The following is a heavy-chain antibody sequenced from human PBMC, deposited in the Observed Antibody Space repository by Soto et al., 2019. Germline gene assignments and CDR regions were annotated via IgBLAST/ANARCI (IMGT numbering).Heavy chain of an antibody. D-gene: IGHD2-2*01. CDR1: GYTFTGYY. CDR3: ARDMRRGDIVVVPAASVYYYYGMDV. Sequence: ASVKVSCKASGYTFTGYYMHWVRQAPGQGLEWMGWINPNSGGTNYAQKFQGWVTMTRDTSISTAYMELSRLRSDDTAVYYCARDMRRGDIVVVPAASVYYYYGMDVWGQGTTVTVSS. CDR2: INPNSGGT. V-gene: IGHV1-2*04. J-gene: IGHJ6*02.